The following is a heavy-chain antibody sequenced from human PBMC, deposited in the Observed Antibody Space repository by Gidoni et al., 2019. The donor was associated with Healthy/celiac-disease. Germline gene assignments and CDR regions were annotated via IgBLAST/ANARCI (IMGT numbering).Heavy chain of an antibody. CDR3: ARHSSLSLSDY. Sequence: QLQLQESGPGLVKPSETLSLTCTVSGGSISSSSYYWGWIRQPPGKGLEWIGSIYYSGSTYYNPSLKNRVTISVDTSKNQFSLKLSSVTAADTAVYYCARHSSLSLSDYWGQGTLVTVSS. CDR1: GGSISSSSYY. J-gene: IGHJ4*02. V-gene: IGHV4-39*01. CDR2: IYYSGST.